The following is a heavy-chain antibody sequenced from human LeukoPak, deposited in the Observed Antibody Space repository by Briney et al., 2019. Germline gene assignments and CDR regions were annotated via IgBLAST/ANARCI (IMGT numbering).Heavy chain of an antibody. V-gene: IGHV4-4*02. D-gene: IGHD3-16*02. J-gene: IGHJ4*02. CDR2: IHRSGST. Sequence: SETLSLTCTVSLDSTTSNFWSWVRQPPGKGLEWIGEIHRSGSTNYNPTLQRRVTISIDRPKNQIALELSSVTAADTAVYYCAREIIGGFNPGAYWGQGTLVTVSS. CDR1: LDSTTSNF. CDR3: AREIIGGFNPGAY.